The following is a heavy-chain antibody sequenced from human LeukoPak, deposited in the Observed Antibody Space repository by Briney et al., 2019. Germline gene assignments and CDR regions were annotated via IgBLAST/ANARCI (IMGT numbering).Heavy chain of an antibody. CDR2: INWNGGST. Sequence: GGSLRLSCAASGFTFDDYGMSWVRQAPGKGLEWVSGINWNGGSTGYADSVKGRFTISRDNAKSSLYLQMNSLRAEDTALYYCARGEHYDFWSGYHAYYYYYMDVWGKGTTVTVSS. CDR3: ARGEHYDFWSGYHAYYYYYMDV. V-gene: IGHV3-20*04. J-gene: IGHJ6*03. CDR1: GFTFDDYG. D-gene: IGHD3-3*01.